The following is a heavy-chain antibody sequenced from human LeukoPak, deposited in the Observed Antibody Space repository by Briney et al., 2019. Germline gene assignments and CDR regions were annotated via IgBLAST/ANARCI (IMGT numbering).Heavy chain of an antibody. V-gene: IGHV3-7*01. D-gene: IGHD3-10*01. CDR1: GFTFSSYS. J-gene: IGHJ4*02. CDR2: INQDGSEK. Sequence: GGSLRLSCAASGFTFSSYSMNWVRQAPGKGLEWVANINQDGSEKSYVDSVKGRFTISRDNAKKSLYLQMNSLRAEDTAVYYCARDRVNYFDYWGQGTLVTVSS. CDR3: ARDRVNYFDY.